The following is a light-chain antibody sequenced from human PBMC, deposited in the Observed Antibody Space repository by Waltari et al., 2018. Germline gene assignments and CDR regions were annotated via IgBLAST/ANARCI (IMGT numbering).Light chain of an antibody. CDR2: AAS. Sequence: EVVLTQSPGTLSLSPGERATLSCRASQSISSSYLAWYLHKPGQAPRLLISAASTRAAGIPDRFSGSGFGTDFTLTISRLEPEDFAVYYCQQYGNSPPFSLGPGTKVAIK. J-gene: IGKJ3*01. V-gene: IGKV3-20*01. CDR3: QQYGNSPPFS. CDR1: QSISSSY.